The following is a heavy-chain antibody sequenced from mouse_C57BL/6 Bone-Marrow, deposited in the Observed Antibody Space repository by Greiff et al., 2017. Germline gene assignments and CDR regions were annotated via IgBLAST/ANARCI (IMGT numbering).Heavy chain of an antibody. CDR3: ARLGSGYYFDY. D-gene: IGHD3-1*01. J-gene: IGHJ2*01. CDR2: ISYSGST. CDR1: GYSITSGYD. Sequence: EVQLVESGPGMVKPSQSLSLTCTVTGYSITSGYDWHWIRHFPGNKLEWMGYISYSGSTNYNPSLKSRISITHDTSKNHFFLKLNSVTTEDTATYYCARLGSGYYFDYWGQGTTLTVSS. V-gene: IGHV3-1*01.